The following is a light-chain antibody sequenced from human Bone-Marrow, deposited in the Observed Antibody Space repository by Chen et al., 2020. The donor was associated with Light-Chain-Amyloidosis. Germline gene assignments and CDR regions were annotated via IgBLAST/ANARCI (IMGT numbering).Light chain of an antibody. CDR2: EVN. J-gene: IGLJ1*01. CDR3: CSYAGSNTYV. Sequence: QSALPQPASVSGSPGTSIITSCPGTSSDVGSFNLVSWYQQHPGKAPKLMIYEVNKRPSGVSNRFSGSKSGNTASLTISGLQAEDEADYYCCSYAGSNTYVFGTETKVTVL. V-gene: IGLV2-23*02. CDR1: SSDVGSFNL.